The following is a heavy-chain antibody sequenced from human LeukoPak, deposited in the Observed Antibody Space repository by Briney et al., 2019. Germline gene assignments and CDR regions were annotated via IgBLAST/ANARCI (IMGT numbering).Heavy chain of an antibody. D-gene: IGHD5-18*01. J-gene: IGHJ4*02. V-gene: IGHV1-8*01. CDR2: MNPNSGNT. Sequence: ASVKVSRKASGYTFTSYDINWVRQATGQGLEWMGWMNPNSGNTGYAQKFQGRVTITRNTSISTAYMELSSLRSEDTAVYYCARGLGRSGLYSYVYWGQGTLVTVSS. CDR1: GYTFTSYD. CDR3: ARGLGRSGLYSYVY.